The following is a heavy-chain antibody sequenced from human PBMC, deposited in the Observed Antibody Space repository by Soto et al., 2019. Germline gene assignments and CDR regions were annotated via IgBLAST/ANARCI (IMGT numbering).Heavy chain of an antibody. CDR3: TSPALYGSGWYSGYYYYGMDV. J-gene: IGHJ6*02. V-gene: IGHV3-49*04. D-gene: IGHD6-19*01. Sequence: GGSLRLSCTASGFTFGDYAMSWVRQAPGKGLEWVGFIRSKAYGGTTEYAASVKGRFTISRDDSKSIAYPQMNSLKTEDTAVYYCTSPALYGSGWYSGYYYYGMDVWGQGTTVTVSS. CDR1: GFTFGDYA. CDR2: IRSKAYGGTT.